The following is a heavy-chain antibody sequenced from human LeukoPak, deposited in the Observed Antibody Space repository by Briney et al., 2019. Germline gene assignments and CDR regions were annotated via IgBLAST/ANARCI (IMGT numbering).Heavy chain of an antibody. J-gene: IGHJ4*02. CDR1: GGSISSSSYY. V-gene: IGHV4-39*07. CDR2: INHSGST. CDR3: ARGDSSSRQIDY. D-gene: IGHD6-13*01. Sequence: SETLSLTCTVSGGSISSSSYYWSWIRQPPGKGLEWIGEINHSGSTNYNPSLKSRVTISVDTSKNQFSLKLSSVTAADTAVYYCARGDSSSRQIDYWGQGTLVTVSS.